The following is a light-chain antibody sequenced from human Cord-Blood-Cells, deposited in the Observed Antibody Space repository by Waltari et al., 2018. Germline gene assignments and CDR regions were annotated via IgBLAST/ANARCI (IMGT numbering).Light chain of an antibody. J-gene: IGKJ5*01. V-gene: IGKV1-5*03. CDR2: KAS. CDR1: QSISSW. Sequence: DIQMTQSPSTLSASVGDRVTITCRASQSISSWLAWYQQKPGKAPKLLIYKASSLESGVPSRFSGSGSGTDSTLTISSLQAEDVAVYYCQQYYSTPITFGQGTRLEIK. CDR3: QQYYSTPIT.